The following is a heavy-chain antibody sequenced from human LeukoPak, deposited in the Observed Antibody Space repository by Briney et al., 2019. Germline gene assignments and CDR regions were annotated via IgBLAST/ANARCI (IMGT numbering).Heavy chain of an antibody. CDR2: IIPIFGTA. CDR3: ARGPDGYSNYVFDY. CDR1: GGAFSSYA. J-gene: IGHJ4*02. D-gene: IGHD4-11*01. Sequence: SVKVSCKASGGAFSSYAISWVRQAPGQGLEWMGGIIPIFGTANCAQKFQGRVTITTDESTSTAYMELSSLRSEDTAVYYCARGPDGYSNYVFDYWGQGTLVTVSS. V-gene: IGHV1-69*05.